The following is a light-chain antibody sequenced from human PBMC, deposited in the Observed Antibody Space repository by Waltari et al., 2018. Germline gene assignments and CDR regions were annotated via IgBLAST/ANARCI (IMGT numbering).Light chain of an antibody. CDR1: VLAEKY. Sequence: YDLAQPFSVSVSPGQTATITCSGDVLAEKYVRWFQQRPGQAPTLILYKDTERPAGNPERFAGSSSGSTVTLTIRGALLEDEADYHCHAAADNNWFFGGGTKLTVL. J-gene: IGLJ2*01. CDR2: KDT. CDR3: HAAADNNWF. V-gene: IGLV3-27*01.